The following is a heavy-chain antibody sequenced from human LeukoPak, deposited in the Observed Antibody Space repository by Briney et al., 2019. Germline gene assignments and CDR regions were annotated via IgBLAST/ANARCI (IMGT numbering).Heavy chain of an antibody. CDR3: ARAYYGDFFDY. CDR2: INYSGSA. Sequence: SETLSLTCNVSGGAISNYYWSWIRQPPGKGLEWIGYINYSGSAFYNPSVKSRVTISVETSKNQFSLKLNSVTAADTAVYYCARAYYGDFFDYWGQGALVTVSS. D-gene: IGHD4-17*01. CDR1: GGAISNYY. V-gene: IGHV4-59*08. J-gene: IGHJ4*02.